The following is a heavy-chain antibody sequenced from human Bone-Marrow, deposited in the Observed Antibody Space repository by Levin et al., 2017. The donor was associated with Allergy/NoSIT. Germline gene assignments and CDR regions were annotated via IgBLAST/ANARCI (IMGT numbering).Heavy chain of an antibody. CDR2: TFYRSKWYN. V-gene: IGHV6-1*01. Sequence: SPTLSLTCAISGDSVSSNSAAWTWIRQSPSRGLEWLGRTFYRSKWYNNYAESVRSRITINPDTSQNQFSLQLNSVTPEDTAVYYCARDGGGAGAVAGKNEAFDIWGQGTMVTVSS. CDR3: ARDGGGAGAVAGKNEAFDI. J-gene: IGHJ3*02. CDR1: GDSVSSNSAA. D-gene: IGHD6-19*01.